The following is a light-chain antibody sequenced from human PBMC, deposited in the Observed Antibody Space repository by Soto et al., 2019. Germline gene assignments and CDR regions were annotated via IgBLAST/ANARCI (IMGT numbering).Light chain of an antibody. CDR1: SSDIGAYNY. V-gene: IGLV2-14*01. CDR2: EVN. J-gene: IGLJ3*02. Sequence: QSALTQPASVSGSPGQSITISCTGTSSDIGAYNYVSWYQQHAGKAPKLVIYEVNNRPSGVSHRFSGSKSGNTASLTISGLQAEDEADYYCNSYASTYTLMFGGGTKVTVL. CDR3: NSYASTYTLM.